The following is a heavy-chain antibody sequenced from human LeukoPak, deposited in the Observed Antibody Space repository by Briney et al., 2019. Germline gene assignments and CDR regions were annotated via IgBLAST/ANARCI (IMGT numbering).Heavy chain of an antibody. D-gene: IGHD6-19*01. J-gene: IGHJ4*02. CDR1: GFIFSNYA. CDR2: ISSNGGST. Sequence: PGGSLRLSCSASGFIFSNYAMHWVRQAPGKGLEXXSAISSNGGSTYYADSVKGRFTISRDNSKNTLYLQMSSLRAEDTAVYYCVKGKGIAVTSLDYWGQGTLVTVSS. V-gene: IGHV3-64D*06. CDR3: VKGKGIAVTSLDY.